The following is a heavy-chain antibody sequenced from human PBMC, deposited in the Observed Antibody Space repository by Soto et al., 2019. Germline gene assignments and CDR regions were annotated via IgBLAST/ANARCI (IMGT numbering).Heavy chain of an antibody. D-gene: IGHD3-16*01. CDR3: AKDRGKGSDAFDI. CDR2: ISGSGGST. J-gene: IGHJ3*02. Sequence: GGSLRLSCAASGFTFSSYAMSWVRQAPGKGLEWVSAISGSGGSTYYADSVKGRFTISRDNSKNTLYLQMNSLRAEDTAVYFCAKDRGKGSDAFDIWGQGTMVTVSS. V-gene: IGHV3-23*01. CDR1: GFTFSSYA.